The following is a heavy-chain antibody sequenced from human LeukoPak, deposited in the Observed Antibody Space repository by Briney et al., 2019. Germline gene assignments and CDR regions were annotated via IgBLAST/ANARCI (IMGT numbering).Heavy chain of an antibody. D-gene: IGHD4-17*01. CDR2: ISGSGGGT. J-gene: IGHJ3*02. CDR1: GFTFSSYA. CDR3: AKDRLSDYGAPTDAFDI. V-gene: IGHV3-23*01. Sequence: GGSLRLSCAASGFTFSSYAMSWVRQAPGKGLEWVSAISGSGGGTYYADSVKGQFTISRDNSKNTLWLQMNSLRAEDTAVYYCAKDRLSDYGAPTDAFDIWGQGTMVTVSS.